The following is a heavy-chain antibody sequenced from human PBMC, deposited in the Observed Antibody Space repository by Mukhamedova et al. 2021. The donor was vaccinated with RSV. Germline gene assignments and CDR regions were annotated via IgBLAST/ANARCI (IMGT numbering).Heavy chain of an antibody. CDR3: AKKTAFGESPD. V-gene: IGHV3-23*01. D-gene: IGHD3-10*01. J-gene: IGHJ4*02. Sequence: GRFTISRDNSKNTVYLQMSSLRADDTAIYYCAKKTAFGESPDWGQGTLVTVSS.